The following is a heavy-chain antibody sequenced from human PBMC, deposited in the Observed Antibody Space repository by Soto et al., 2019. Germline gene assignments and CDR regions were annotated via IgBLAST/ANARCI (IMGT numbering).Heavy chain of an antibody. CDR2: IMTFFGAA. Sequence: QVQLVQSGAEVRKPESSVRVSCTASGDRFSTYAFNWVRQAPGQGLEWLGGIMTFFGAAMYAQKFQGRVTITADELTTTVYMELSGLRYEDTAVYYCARGGKERFRGPGMDVWGQGTTVTVSS. D-gene: IGHD1-1*01. CDR3: ARGGKERFRGPGMDV. CDR1: GDRFSTYA. J-gene: IGHJ6*02. V-gene: IGHV1-69*01.